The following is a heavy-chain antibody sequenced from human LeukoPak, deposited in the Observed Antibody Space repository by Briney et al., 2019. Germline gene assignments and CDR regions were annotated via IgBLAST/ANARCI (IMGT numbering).Heavy chain of an antibody. CDR1: GFTFSSYS. D-gene: IGHD2-21*01. CDR3: ARESRPGNIVVVYYYGMDV. Sequence: GGSLRLSCAASGFTFSSYSMNWVRQAPGKGLEWVSSISSSSSYIYYADSVKGRFTISRDNAKNSLYLQMNSLRAEDTAVYYCARESRPGNIVVVYYYGMDVWGRGTTVTVPS. CDR2: ISSSSSYI. J-gene: IGHJ6*02. V-gene: IGHV3-21*01.